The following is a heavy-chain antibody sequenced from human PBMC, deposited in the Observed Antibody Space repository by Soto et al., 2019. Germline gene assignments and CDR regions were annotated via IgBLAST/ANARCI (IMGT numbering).Heavy chain of an antibody. CDR2: IYYSGNT. CDR1: GASISSGDYY. Sequence: PSETLSLTCTVAGASISSGDYYWSWIRQPPGKGLEWIGYIYYSGNTKYNPSLKSRLTMSVDTSKNQFSPKLSSVTAADTAVYYCVRTYYYETSGPFDLWGQGILVTVSS. V-gene: IGHV4-30-4*08. D-gene: IGHD3-22*01. CDR3: VRTYYYETSGPFDL. J-gene: IGHJ4*02.